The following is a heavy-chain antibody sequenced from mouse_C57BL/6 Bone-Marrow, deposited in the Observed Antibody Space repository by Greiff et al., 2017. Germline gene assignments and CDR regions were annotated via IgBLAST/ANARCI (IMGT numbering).Heavy chain of an antibody. J-gene: IGHJ4*01. CDR3: ARHVDSSGSYYYAMDY. CDR1: GYTFTGYW. Sequence: VQLQESGAELMKPGASVKLSCKATGYTFTGYWIEWVKQRPGHGLEWIGEILPGSGSTNYNEKFKGKATFTADPSSNTAYMQLSSLTTEDSAIYYCARHVDSSGSYYYAMDYWGQGTSVTVSS. CDR2: ILPGSGST. V-gene: IGHV1-9*01. D-gene: IGHD3-2*02.